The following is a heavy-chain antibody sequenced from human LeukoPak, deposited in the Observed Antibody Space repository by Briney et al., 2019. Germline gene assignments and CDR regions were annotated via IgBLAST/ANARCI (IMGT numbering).Heavy chain of an antibody. Sequence: PAGGSLRLSCAASGFTFSTYWMHWVRQAPGKGLVWVSRINSDGSSTTYADSVKGRFTNSRDNAKNTLFLQMNSLRAEDMAVYYCARDRLAVMDYWGRGTLVTVSS. CDR1: GFTFSTYW. V-gene: IGHV3-74*01. CDR3: ARDRLAVMDY. D-gene: IGHD3-9*01. CDR2: INSDGSST. J-gene: IGHJ4*02.